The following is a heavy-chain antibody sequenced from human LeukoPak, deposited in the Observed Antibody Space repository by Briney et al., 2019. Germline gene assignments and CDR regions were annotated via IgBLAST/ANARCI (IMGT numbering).Heavy chain of an antibody. V-gene: IGHV4-59*01. D-gene: IGHD6-13*01. CDR3: ARVGYSSSWHPFDY. Sequence: SETLSLTCTVSGGSISSYYWSWIRQPPGKGLEWIGYIYYSGSTNYNPSLKSRVTISVDTSKDQFSPKLSSVTAADTAVYYCARVGYSSSWHPFDYWGQGTLVTVSS. CDR2: IYYSGST. CDR1: GGSISSYY. J-gene: IGHJ4*02.